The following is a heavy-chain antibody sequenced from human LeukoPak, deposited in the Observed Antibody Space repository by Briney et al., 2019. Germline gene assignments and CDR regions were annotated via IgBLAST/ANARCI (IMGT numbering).Heavy chain of an antibody. Sequence: SETLSLTCTVSGGSISSYYWSWIRQPAGKGLEWIGRIYTSGSTNYHPSLKSQVTMSVDTSKNQFSLKLSSVTAADTAVYYCASCSGGSCSYDAFDIWGQGTMVTVSS. J-gene: IGHJ3*02. CDR1: GGSISSYY. CDR2: IYTSGST. D-gene: IGHD2-15*01. CDR3: ASCSGGSCSYDAFDI. V-gene: IGHV4-4*07.